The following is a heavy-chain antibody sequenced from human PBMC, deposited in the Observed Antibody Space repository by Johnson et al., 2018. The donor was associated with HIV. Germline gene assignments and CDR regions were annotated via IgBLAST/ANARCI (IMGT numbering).Heavy chain of an antibody. CDR3: ARGFNSGYNDAFDI. CDR2: INWNGGST. J-gene: IGHJ3*02. D-gene: IGHD3-22*01. Sequence: VQLVESGGGLVQPGGSLRLSCAASGLTFDDYGMSWVSQAPGKGLEWVSGINWNGGSTDYADSVRGRFTISRDNAKSSLYLQMNSPRAEDTALYYCARGFNSGYNDAFDIWGQGTMVTVSS. CDR1: GLTFDDYG. V-gene: IGHV3-20*04.